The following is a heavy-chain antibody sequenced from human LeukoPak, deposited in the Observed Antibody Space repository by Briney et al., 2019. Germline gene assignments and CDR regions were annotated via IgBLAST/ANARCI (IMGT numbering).Heavy chain of an antibody. V-gene: IGHV4-38-2*01. J-gene: IGHJ4*02. CDR3: ARGRDGYISYYFDY. Sequence: SETLSLTCAVSTYSISSGYYWGWIRQPPGKGLEWIGSIYHSGSTYYNPSLKSRVTISVDTSKNQFSLKLGSVTAADTAVYYCARGRDGYISYYFDYWGQGTLVTVSS. CDR2: IYHSGST. D-gene: IGHD5-24*01. CDR1: TYSISSGYY.